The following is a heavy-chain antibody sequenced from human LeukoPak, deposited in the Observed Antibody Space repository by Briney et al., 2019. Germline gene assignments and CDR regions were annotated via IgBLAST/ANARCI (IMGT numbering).Heavy chain of an antibody. Sequence: SETLSLTCAVYGGSFSGYYWSWIRQPPGKGLEWIWEINHSGSTNYNPSLKSRVTISVDTSKNQFSLKLSSVTAADTAVYYCARGIYYDSSGPDYWGQGTLVTVSS. CDR3: ARGIYYDSSGPDY. D-gene: IGHD3-22*01. CDR2: INHSGST. CDR1: GGSFSGYY. J-gene: IGHJ4*02. V-gene: IGHV4-34*01.